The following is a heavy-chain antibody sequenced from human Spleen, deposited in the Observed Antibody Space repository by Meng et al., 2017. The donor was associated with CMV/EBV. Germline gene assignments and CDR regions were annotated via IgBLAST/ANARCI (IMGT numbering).Heavy chain of an antibody. D-gene: IGHD1-1*01. Sequence: ASVKVSCKTSGYTFNNHGISWVRQAPGQGLEWMGWISTLNGNTNLAQRFQGRVAMTTDTSTSTAYLELRSLRSDDTAVYYCASSVQLVWGQGTLVTVSS. J-gene: IGHJ4*02. CDR3: ASSVQLV. CDR1: GYTFNNHG. V-gene: IGHV1-18*01. CDR2: ISTLNGNT.